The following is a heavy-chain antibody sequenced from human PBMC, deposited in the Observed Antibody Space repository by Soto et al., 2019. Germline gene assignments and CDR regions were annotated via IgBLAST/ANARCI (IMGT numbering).Heavy chain of an antibody. CDR1: GFTFSSYG. V-gene: IGHV3-33*01. CDR2: IWYDGSNK. J-gene: IGHJ5*02. Sequence: QVQLVESGGGVVQPGRSLRLSCAASGFTFSSYGMHWVRQAPGKGLEWVAVIWYDGSNKNYADSVKGRFTISRDNSKNTLYLHMNSRRAGDTAVYYCARDGGCRDGYTVGCNWFDPWGQGTLVTVSS. CDR3: ARDGGCRDGYTVGCNWFDP. D-gene: IGHD5-12*01.